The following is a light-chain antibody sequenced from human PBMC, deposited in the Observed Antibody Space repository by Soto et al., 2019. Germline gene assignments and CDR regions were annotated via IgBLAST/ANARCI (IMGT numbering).Light chain of an antibody. CDR1: QSLLHCNGYNY. V-gene: IGKV2-28*01. Sequence: DIVMTQSPLSLPVTPGEPASISCRSSQSLLHCNGYNYLDWYLQKPGQSPQLLIYLGSNRASGVPDRFSGSGSGTDFTLKISRVEAEDVGVYYCMQALQTPLTFGQGTKVDIK. CDR3: MQALQTPLT. J-gene: IGKJ1*01. CDR2: LGS.